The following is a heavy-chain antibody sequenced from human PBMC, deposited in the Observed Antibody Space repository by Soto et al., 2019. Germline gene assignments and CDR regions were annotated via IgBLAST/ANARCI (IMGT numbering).Heavy chain of an antibody. CDR2: IWYDGSNK. CDR1: GFTFSSYG. Sequence: PGGSLRLSCAASGFTFSSYGMHWVRQAPGKGLEWVAVIWYDGSNKYYADSVKGRFTISRDNSKNTLYLQMNSLRAEDTAVYYCARDLYYDSSGYGYYYGMDVWGQGTTVTVSS. J-gene: IGHJ6*02. CDR3: ARDLYYDSSGYGYYYGMDV. D-gene: IGHD3-22*01. V-gene: IGHV3-33*01.